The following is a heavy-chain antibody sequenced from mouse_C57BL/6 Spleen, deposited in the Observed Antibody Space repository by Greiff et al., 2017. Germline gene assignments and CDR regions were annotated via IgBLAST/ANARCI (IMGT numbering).Heavy chain of an antibody. Sequence: VQLQQSGPELVKPGASVKISCKASGYSFTSYYIHWVKQRPGQGLEWIGWIYPGSGNTKYNETFKGKATLTADTSSSTAYMQLSSLTSKDSAVYYCARVYDGSSFDYWGQGTTLTVSS. J-gene: IGHJ2*01. D-gene: IGHD1-1*01. CDR1: GYSFTSYY. V-gene: IGHV1-66*01. CDR3: ARVYDGSSFDY. CDR2: IYPGSGNT.